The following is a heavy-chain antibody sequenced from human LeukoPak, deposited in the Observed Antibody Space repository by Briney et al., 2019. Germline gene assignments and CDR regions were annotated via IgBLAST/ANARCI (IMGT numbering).Heavy chain of an antibody. CDR1: GYSFTSYW. J-gene: IGHJ4*02. V-gene: IGHV5-51*01. CDR2: IYPGDSDT. Sequence: LGESLKISCKGSGYSFTSYWIGWVRQMPGKGLEWMGIIYPGDSDTRYSPSFQGQVTISADKSISTAYLQWSSLKASDTAMYYCARTPTQYSSSSSLFDYWGQGTLVTVSS. D-gene: IGHD6-6*01. CDR3: ARTPTQYSSSSSLFDY.